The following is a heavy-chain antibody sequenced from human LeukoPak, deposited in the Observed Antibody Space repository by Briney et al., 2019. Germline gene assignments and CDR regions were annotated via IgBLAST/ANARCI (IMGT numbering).Heavy chain of an antibody. CDR1: GLTFSSYA. V-gene: IGHV3-30*18. D-gene: IGHD3-16*02. J-gene: IGHJ4*02. CDR3: AKSYRSVWGSYRRGIEY. Sequence: GGSLRLSCADSGLTFSSYAMHWVRQAPGKGLEWVAVISYDGGNKYYADSVKGRFTISRDNSKNTLYLQMNSLRAEDTAVYYCAKSYRSVWGSYRRGIEYWGQGTLVTVSS. CDR2: ISYDGGNK.